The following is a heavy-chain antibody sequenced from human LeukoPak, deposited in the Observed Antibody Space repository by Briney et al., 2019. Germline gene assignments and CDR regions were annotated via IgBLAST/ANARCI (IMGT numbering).Heavy chain of an antibody. J-gene: IGHJ3*02. CDR2: IDGSSSRI. CDR1: GFTFSDYY. D-gene: IGHD3-3*01. CDR3: ASRVAFDI. Sequence: GGSLRLSCAASGFTFSDYYMSWLRQAPGKGVEWVSYIDGSSSRINYADSVKGRFTISRDNAKNSLFLQMNSLTVEDTAVYCCASRVAFDIWGRGTMVTVSS. V-gene: IGHV3-11*01.